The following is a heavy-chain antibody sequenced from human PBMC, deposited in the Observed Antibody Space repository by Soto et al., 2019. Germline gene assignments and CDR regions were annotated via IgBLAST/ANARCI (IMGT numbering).Heavy chain of an antibody. CDR2: INAGDGHT. CDR1: GYTFTNYA. D-gene: IGHD3-22*01. J-gene: IGHJ6*02. V-gene: IGHV1-3*01. CDR3: AKTPPNYYDNSGSDRRDYGMDV. Sequence: ASVKVSCKASGYTFTNYAMHWVRQAPGQRLEWMGGINAGDGHTKDSQNFQGRVTVTRDTSASTAYLELSSLRSEDTAVYYCAKTPPNYYDNSGSDRRDYGMDVWGQGTRVTVSS.